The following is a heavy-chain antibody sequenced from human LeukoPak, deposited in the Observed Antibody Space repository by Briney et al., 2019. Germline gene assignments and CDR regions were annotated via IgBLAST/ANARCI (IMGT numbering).Heavy chain of an antibody. V-gene: IGHV3-23*01. Sequence: GGSLRLSCAASGFTFSDYYMSWIRQAPGKGLEWVSAISGSGGSTYYADSVKGRFTISRDNSKNTLYLQMNSLRAEDTAVYYCAKKYSSDLNFDYWGQGTLVTVSS. CDR3: AKKYSSDLNFDY. D-gene: IGHD6-25*01. CDR2: ISGSGGST. CDR1: GFTFSDYY. J-gene: IGHJ4*02.